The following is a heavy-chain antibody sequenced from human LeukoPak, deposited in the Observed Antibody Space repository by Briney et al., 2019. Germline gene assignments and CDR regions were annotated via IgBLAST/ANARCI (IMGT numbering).Heavy chain of an antibody. V-gene: IGHV4-34*01. J-gene: IGHJ4*02. Sequence: SETLSLTCAVYGGSFSGYYWSWIRQPPGKGLEWIGEINHSGSTNYNPSLKSRVTMSVDTSKNRFSLRLRSVTAADTAVYYCARQIASAGTAGFDFWGQGALVTVSS. D-gene: IGHD6-13*01. CDR2: INHSGST. CDR3: ARQIASAGTAGFDF. CDR1: GGSFSGYY.